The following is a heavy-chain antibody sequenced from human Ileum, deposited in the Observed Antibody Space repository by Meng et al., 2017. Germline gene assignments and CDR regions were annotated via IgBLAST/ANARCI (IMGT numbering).Heavy chain of an antibody. J-gene: IGHJ4*02. CDR3: ASRHYGEKDH. CDR2: SRNKAQNYII. CDR1: GFTFSDHS. V-gene: IGHV3-72*01. Sequence: VAWGGCSGRQGVSLRLSCAPSGFTFSDHSMDWVRQAPGKGRDWIGRSRNKAQNYIIEYAASVQGRFTISRDFSKNSLDLQMNSLKIDDTAVYYCASRHYGEKDHWGQGTLVTVSS. D-gene: IGHD4-17*01.